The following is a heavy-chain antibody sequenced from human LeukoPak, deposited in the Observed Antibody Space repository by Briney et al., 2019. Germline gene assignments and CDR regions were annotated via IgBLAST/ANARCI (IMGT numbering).Heavy chain of an antibody. CDR3: ARVEGTYYYYMDV. CDR2: IYYSGST. V-gene: IGHV4-59*01. CDR1: GGSISSYY. J-gene: IGHJ6*03. D-gene: IGHD1-1*01. Sequence: SETLSLTCTVSGGSISSYYWSWIRQPPGRGLEWIGYIYYSGSTNYNPSLKSRVTISVDTSKNQFSLKLSSVTAADTAVYYCARVEGTYYYYMDVWGKGTTVTVSS.